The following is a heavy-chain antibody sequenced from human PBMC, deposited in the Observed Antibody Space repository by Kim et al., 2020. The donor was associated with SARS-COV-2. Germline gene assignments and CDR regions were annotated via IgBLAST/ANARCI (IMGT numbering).Heavy chain of an antibody. V-gene: IGHV3-49*03. Sequence: GGSLRLSCSASGFTFGDYAMSWFRQAPGKGLEWVGFIRGKVYGGATEYAASVRGRFTISRDESKSIAYLQMNSLKTEDTAVYYCTRGVWGGYNLQWALFDFWGQGTLVTVSS. J-gene: IGHJ4*02. CDR2: IRGKVYGGAT. CDR1: GFTFGDYA. CDR3: TRGVWGGYNLQWALFDF. D-gene: IGHD5-12*01.